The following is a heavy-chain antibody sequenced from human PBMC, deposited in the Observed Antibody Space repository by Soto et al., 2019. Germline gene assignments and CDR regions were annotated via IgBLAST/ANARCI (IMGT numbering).Heavy chain of an antibody. V-gene: IGHV3-23*01. CDR3: AKGTTSVDV. CDR1: GGSISSGGYY. J-gene: IGHJ6*04. Sequence: PSETLSLTCTVSGGSISSGGYYWSWIRQHPGKGLEWISAISGSGGSTYYADSVKGRFTISRDNSKNTLYLQMNSLRAEDTAVYYCAKGTTSVDVWGKGTTVTVSS. CDR2: ISGSGGST.